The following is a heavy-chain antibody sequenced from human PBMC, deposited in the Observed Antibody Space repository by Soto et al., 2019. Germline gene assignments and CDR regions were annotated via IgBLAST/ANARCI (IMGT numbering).Heavy chain of an antibody. J-gene: IGHJ5*02. V-gene: IGHV1-2*02. CDR3: ASLFAYSCGFGAWFDP. Sequence: ASVKVSCKASGYTFTGYYMHWVRQAPGQGLEWMGWINPNSGGTNYAQKFQGRVTMTRDTSISTAYMELSRLRSDDTAVYYCASLFAYSCGFGAWFDPWGQGTLVTVSS. CDR2: INPNSGGT. D-gene: IGHD5-18*01. CDR1: GYTFTGYY.